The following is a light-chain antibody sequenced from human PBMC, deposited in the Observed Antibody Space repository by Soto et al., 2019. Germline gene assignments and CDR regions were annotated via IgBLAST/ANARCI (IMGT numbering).Light chain of an antibody. J-gene: IGLJ1*01. CDR1: SSDVGSYNL. CDR2: EGS. CDR3: RSYAGSSSYV. V-gene: IGLV2-23*01. Sequence: QSVLTQPDSVSGSPGQSITISCTGTSSDVGSYNLVSWYQQHPGKAPKLMIYEGSKRPSGVSNRFSGSKSGNTASLTISGLQAEDEADYYCRSYAGSSSYVFGTGTKLTVL.